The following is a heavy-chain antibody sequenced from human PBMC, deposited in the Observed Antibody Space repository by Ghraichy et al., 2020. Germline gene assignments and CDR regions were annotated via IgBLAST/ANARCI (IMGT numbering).Heavy chain of an antibody. D-gene: IGHD2-2*01. V-gene: IGHV3-23*01. CDR2: ISGSGGST. CDR1: GFTFSSYA. J-gene: IGHJ4*02. Sequence: GGSLRLSCAASGFTFSSYAMSWVRQAPGKGLEWVSAISGSGGSTYYADSVKGRFTISRDNSKNTLSLQMSSLRAEDTAIYYCAKAYQAIVVAPAAMRFDYWSQGTLVTDSS. CDR3: AKAYQAIVVAPAAMRFDY.